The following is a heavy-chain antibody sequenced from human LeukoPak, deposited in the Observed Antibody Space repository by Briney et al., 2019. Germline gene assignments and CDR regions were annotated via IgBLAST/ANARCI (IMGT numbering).Heavy chain of an antibody. CDR2: ISGSGGNT. V-gene: IGHV3-23*01. D-gene: IGHD3-22*01. CDR3: AKDPTHYRVWDDYDSTVLSY. J-gene: IGHJ4*02. CDR1: GFTFSSYA. Sequence: GGSLRLSCAASGFTFSSYAMNWVRQVPGKGLEWVSSISGSGGNTYYADSVKSRFTISRDNSKNTLYLQMNSLRADDTAVYYCAKDPTHYRVWDDYDSTVLSYWGQGTLVTVSS.